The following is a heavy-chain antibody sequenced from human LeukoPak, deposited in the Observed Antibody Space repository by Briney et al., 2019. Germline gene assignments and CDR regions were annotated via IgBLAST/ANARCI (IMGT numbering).Heavy chain of an antibody. V-gene: IGHV3-30*02. J-gene: IGHJ4*02. D-gene: IGHD4-17*01. Sequence: GGSLRLSCAASGFTFSSYGMHWVRQAPGKGLEWVAFIRYDGSNKHYADSVKGRFSISRDNSKNMLDLQMNSLRAEDTAVYYFAKVMEDYGHYGVVDYWGQGTLVTVSS. CDR2: IRYDGSNK. CDR1: GFTFSSYG. CDR3: AKVMEDYGHYGVVDY.